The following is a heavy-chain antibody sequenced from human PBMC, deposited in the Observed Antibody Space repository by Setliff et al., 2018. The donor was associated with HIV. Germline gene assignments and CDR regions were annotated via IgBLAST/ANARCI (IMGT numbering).Heavy chain of an antibody. D-gene: IGHD2-8*01. CDR2: IYYSGST. CDR3: ARGLPTTGPDF. J-gene: IGHJ4*02. V-gene: IGHV4-28*01. CDR1: GGSISTSNW. Sequence: SETLSLTCTVSGGSISTSNWWGWIRQTPGKGLEWIGYIYYSGSTNYNPSLKSRVTMSVDTSKNQFSLKLRSVTAADTAVYYCARGLPTTGPDFWGQGTLVTVSS.